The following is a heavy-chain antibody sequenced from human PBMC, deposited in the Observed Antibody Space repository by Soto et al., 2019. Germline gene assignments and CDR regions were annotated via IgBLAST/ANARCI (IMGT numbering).Heavy chain of an antibody. Sequence: SEILSLTCAVYGGSFSGYYWSWIRQPPGKGLEWIGEINHSGSTNYNPSLKSRVTISVDTSKNQFSLKLSSVTAADTAVYYCARMLSGFKYYYGSGSYSARAFDYWGQGTLVTVSS. J-gene: IGHJ4*02. D-gene: IGHD3-10*01. CDR1: GGSFSGYY. V-gene: IGHV4-34*01. CDR2: INHSGST. CDR3: ARMLSGFKYYYGSGSYSARAFDY.